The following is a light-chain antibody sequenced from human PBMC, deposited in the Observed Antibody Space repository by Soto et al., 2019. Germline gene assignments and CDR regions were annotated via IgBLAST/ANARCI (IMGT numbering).Light chain of an antibody. Sequence: EAVLPQSAGTLSLSPGERATLSCSASQSVSTNYLAWYQQKSGQAPRVLNYASARSAPGIPDRFSGSASGTGFTLTVSTLEPEGVAVYCCQHYGPARYTFGKGTNLAI. CDR2: ASA. V-gene: IGKV3-20*01. CDR3: QHYGPARYT. J-gene: IGKJ2*01. CDR1: QSVSTNY.